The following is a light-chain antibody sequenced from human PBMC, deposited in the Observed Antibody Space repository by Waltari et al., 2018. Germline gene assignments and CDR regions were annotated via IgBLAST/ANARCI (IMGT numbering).Light chain of an antibody. CDR3: QQYNNWPRT. CDR2: GAS. CDR1: QSVSSN. V-gene: IGKV3-15*01. Sequence: EIVMTRSHATLSVSPGERATLSCRASQSVSSNLARYQQKPGQAPRLLIYGASTRATGIPARFSGSGSGTEFTLTISSMQSEDFAVYYCQQYNNWPRTFGQGTKVEIK. J-gene: IGKJ1*01.